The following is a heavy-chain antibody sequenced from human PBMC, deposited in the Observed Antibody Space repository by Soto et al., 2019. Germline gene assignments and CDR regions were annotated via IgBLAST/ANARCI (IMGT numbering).Heavy chain of an antibody. CDR1: GGSISSSSYY. CDR3: ARDQSPSSGWPGMDV. CDR2: IYYSGST. D-gene: IGHD6-19*01. J-gene: IGHJ6*02. Sequence: LSLTCTVSGGSISSSSYYWGWIRQPPGKGLEWIGSIYYSGSTYYNPSLKSRVTISVDTSKNQFSLKLSSVTAADTAVYYCARDQSPSSGWPGMDVWGQGTTVTVSS. V-gene: IGHV4-39*02.